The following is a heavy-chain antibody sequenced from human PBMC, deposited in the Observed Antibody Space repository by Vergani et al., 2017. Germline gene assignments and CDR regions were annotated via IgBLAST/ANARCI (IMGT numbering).Heavy chain of an antibody. V-gene: IGHV1-69*01. CDR2: IIPIFGTA. CDR1: GGTFSSYA. CDR3: ARDRFTVTDNPDAFDI. Sequence: QVQLVQSGAEVKKPGSSVKVSCKASGGTFSSYAISWVRQAPGQGLEWMGGIIPIFGTANYAQKFQGRVTITADESTSTAYMELSSVTAADTAVYYCARDRFTVTDNPDAFDIGGQGTMVTVSS. D-gene: IGHD4-17*01. J-gene: IGHJ3*02.